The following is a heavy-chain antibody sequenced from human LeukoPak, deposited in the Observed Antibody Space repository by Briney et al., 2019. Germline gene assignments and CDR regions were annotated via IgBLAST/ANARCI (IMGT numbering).Heavy chain of an antibody. J-gene: IGHJ4*02. CDR1: GFTFSSYA. CDR3: ARGGGYYFDY. V-gene: IGHV3-64*01. D-gene: IGHD3-16*01. CDR2: ISNNGGST. Sequence: GGSLRLSCAASGFTFSSYAMHWVRQAPGKGLEYVSAISNNGGSTYYANSVKGRFTISRDNSKNTPYLQMGCLRAEDMAVYYCARGGGYYFDYWGQGILVTVSS.